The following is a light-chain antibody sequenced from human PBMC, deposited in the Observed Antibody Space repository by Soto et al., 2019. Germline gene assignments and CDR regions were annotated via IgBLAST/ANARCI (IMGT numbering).Light chain of an antibody. V-gene: IGKV3-20*01. CDR1: QSVSSSY. CDR2: GAS. Sequence: EIVLTQSPGPLSLSPGERATLSCRASQSVSSSYLAWYQQKPGPAPRLLIYGASSRATGIPDRFSGSGSATDFTLTISRQEPEDFAVYYCQQYGSSPGTFGQGTKVEIK. J-gene: IGKJ1*01. CDR3: QQYGSSPGT.